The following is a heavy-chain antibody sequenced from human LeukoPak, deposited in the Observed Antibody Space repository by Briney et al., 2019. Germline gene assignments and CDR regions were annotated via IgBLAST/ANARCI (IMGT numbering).Heavy chain of an antibody. CDR2: ISSSSSYI. Sequence: PGGSLRLSCAASGLTFSSYSMNWVRQAPGKGLEWVSSISSSSSYIYYADSVKGRFTISRDNAKNSLYLQMNSLRAEDTAVYYCASQRRGYGSGLPDVWGKGTTVTVSS. CDR3: ASQRRGYGSGLPDV. CDR1: GLTFSSYS. V-gene: IGHV3-21*01. D-gene: IGHD3-10*01. J-gene: IGHJ6*04.